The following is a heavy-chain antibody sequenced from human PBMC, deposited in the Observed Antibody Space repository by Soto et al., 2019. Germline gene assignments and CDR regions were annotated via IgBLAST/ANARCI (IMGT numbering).Heavy chain of an antibody. CDR3: ARHLRETVVTLSEFAY. CDR1: GASINSGSYY. Sequence: QLQLQESGPGLVKPSETLSLTCTVSGASINSGSYYWAWIRQPPGKGLEWIGTIFYTGSTYYNPSLKSRVTISVATSKNQFSLKLSSVTAADPAVYYCARHLRETVVTLSEFAYWGQGTLVTVSS. V-gene: IGHV4-39*01. D-gene: IGHD2-21*02. J-gene: IGHJ4*02. CDR2: IFYTGST.